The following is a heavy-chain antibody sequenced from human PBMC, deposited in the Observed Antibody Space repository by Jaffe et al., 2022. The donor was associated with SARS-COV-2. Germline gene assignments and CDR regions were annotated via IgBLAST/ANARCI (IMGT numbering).Heavy chain of an antibody. J-gene: IGHJ6*02. D-gene: IGHD2-15*01. CDR2: IYTSGST. CDR1: GGSISSGSYY. CDR3: ARGGVVVVAATDYGMDV. Sequence: QVQLQESGPGLVKPSQTLSLTCTVSGGSISSGSYYWSWIRQPAGKGLEWIGRIYTSGSTNYNPSLKSRVTISVDTSKNQFSLKLSSVTAADTAVYYCARGGVVVVAATDYGMDVWGQGTTVTVSS. V-gene: IGHV4-61*02.